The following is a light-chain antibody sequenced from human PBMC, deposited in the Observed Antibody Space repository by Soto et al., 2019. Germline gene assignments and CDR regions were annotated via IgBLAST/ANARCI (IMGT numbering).Light chain of an antibody. V-gene: IGKV3-11*01. J-gene: IGKJ1*01. CDR3: QQRGGWPPT. CDR1: QSVNSY. CDR2: DAS. Sequence: EIVMTQSPATLSVSPGERATLSCRASQSVNSYITWYQQKPGQAPRLIIYDASDRATGIPSRFTGSGFGTDFTLTISTLEPEDFAVYYCQQRGGWPPTFGQGTKVDIK.